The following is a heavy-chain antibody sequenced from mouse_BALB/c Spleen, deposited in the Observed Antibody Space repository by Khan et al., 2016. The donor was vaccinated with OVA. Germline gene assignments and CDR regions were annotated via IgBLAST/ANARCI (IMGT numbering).Heavy chain of an antibody. J-gene: IGHJ2*01. CDR3: SGVYFGYFDL. CDR2: ISSGGGSYI. Sequence: EVELVESGGGLVKPGDSLTLSCAASGFTFSKYAMSWVRQTPEKRLEWVATISSGGGSYIYYPDNVKGRFTIFRDNAKNTLYLLMSSLTSEDTAMYYCSGVYFGYFDLWGQGTTLTVSS. D-gene: IGHD1-1*01. CDR1: GFTFSKYA. V-gene: IGHV5-9-3*01.